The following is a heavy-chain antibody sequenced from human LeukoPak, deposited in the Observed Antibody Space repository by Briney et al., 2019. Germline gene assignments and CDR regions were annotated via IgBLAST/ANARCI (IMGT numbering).Heavy chain of an antibody. CDR3: VRCGNFRYYLLHR. CDR1: GGPISSSSYH. CDR2: IYYSGTT. Sequence: PSETLSLTCTVSGGPISSSSYHWGWIRQPPGKGLEWSGSIYYSGTTYYNPSLQSRVTISVDTSKNQFSLKLSSVTAADTAVYYCVRCGNFRYYLLHRLGQGTMVTVSS. D-gene: IGHD2/OR15-2a*01. J-gene: IGHJ5*02. V-gene: IGHV4-39*01.